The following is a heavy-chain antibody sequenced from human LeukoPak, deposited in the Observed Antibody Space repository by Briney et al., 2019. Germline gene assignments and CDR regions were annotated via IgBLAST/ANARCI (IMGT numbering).Heavy chain of an antibody. CDR2: ISYDGSNK. J-gene: IGHJ4*02. Sequence: GGSLRLSCAASGFTFSSYAMHWVRQAPGKGLEWVAVISYDGSNKYYADSVKGRFTISRDNSKNTLYLQMNSLRAEGTAVYYCARDLQQLAYFDYWGQGTLVTVSS. CDR3: ARDLQQLAYFDY. CDR1: GFTFSSYA. D-gene: IGHD6-13*01. V-gene: IGHV3-30-3*01.